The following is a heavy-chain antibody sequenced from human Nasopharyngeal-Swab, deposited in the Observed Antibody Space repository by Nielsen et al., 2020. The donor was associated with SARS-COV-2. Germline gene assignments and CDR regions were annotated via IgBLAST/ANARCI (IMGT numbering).Heavy chain of an antibody. V-gene: IGHV1-69*13. CDR1: GGTFSSYA. Sequence: SVKVSCKASGGTFSSYAISWVRQAPGKGLEWMGGIIPIFGTANYAQKFQGRVTITADESTSTAYMELSSLRSEDTAVYYCARVGSGRSTLYYYYYGMDVWGQGTTVTVSS. CDR2: IIPIFGTA. D-gene: IGHD3-10*01. J-gene: IGHJ6*02. CDR3: ARVGSGRSTLYYYYYGMDV.